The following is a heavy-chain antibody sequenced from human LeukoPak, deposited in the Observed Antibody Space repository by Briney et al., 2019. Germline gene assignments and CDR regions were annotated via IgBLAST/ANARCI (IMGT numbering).Heavy chain of an antibody. Sequence: GGSLRLSCAASGFTFDDYGMSWVRQAPGKGLEWVSASSGSGGSTYYADSVKGRFTISRDNSKNTLYLQMNSLRADDTAVYYCAKHSHDGSAPYYEVQLDYWGQGTLVTVSS. D-gene: IGHD3-22*01. CDR1: GFTFDDYG. CDR3: AKHSHDGSAPYYEVQLDY. V-gene: IGHV3-23*01. CDR2: SSGSGGST. J-gene: IGHJ4*02.